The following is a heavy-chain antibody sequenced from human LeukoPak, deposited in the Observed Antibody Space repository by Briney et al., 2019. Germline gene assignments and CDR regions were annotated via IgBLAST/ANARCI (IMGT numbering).Heavy chain of an antibody. CDR2: IHYSGST. CDR3: AREQYDYVWGSYRYLDY. J-gene: IGHJ4*02. CDR1: GGSISSSSYY. D-gene: IGHD3-16*02. Sequence: PSETLSLTCTVSGGSISSSSYYWGWIRQPPGKGLEWIGSIHYSGSTYYNPSLKSRVTISVDTSKNQFSLKLSSMTAADTAVYYCAREQYDYVWGSYRYLDYWGQGTLVTVSS. V-gene: IGHV4-39*07.